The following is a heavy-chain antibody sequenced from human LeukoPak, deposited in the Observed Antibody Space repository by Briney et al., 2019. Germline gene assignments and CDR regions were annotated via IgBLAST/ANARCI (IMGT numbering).Heavy chain of an antibody. J-gene: IGHJ4*02. Sequence: PGGSLRLSCAATGFTFSSYGRHWVRQAPGKGLEWVAVIWYDGSNKYYADSVKGRFTISRDNSKNTLYLQMNSLRAEDTAVYYCARHNALVTDYWGQGTLVTVSS. CDR1: GFTFSSYG. V-gene: IGHV3-33*01. D-gene: IGHD1-1*01. CDR2: IWYDGSNK. CDR3: ARHNALVTDY.